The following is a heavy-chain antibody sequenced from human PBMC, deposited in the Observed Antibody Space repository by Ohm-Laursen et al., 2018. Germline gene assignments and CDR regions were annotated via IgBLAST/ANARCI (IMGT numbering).Heavy chain of an antibody. Sequence: SLRLSCAASGFTFSTYAMSWVRQAPRKGLDWVSTISSSGSATYYADSVKGRFTVFRDNSKNTLYLQMNSLRAEDTALYYCAKDRTLPENWGQGALVTVSS. CDR1: GFTFSTYA. CDR2: ISSSGSAT. J-gene: IGHJ4*02. V-gene: IGHV3-23*01. CDR3: AKDRTLPEN. D-gene: IGHD2-2*01.